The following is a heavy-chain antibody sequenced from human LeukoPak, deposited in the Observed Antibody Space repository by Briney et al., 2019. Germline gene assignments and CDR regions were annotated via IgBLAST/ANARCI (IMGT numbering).Heavy chain of an antibody. CDR1: GFTFSSYG. V-gene: IGHV3-33*01. Sequence: PGGSLRLSCAASGFTFSSYGMHWVRQAPGKGLEWVAVIWYDGSNKYYADSVKGRFTISRDNAKNSLYLQMSSLRAADTALYLCAGGDRNGWYFYYWGRGTLVTVSS. CDR3: AGGDRNGWYFYY. CDR2: IWYDGSNK. D-gene: IGHD6-19*01. J-gene: IGHJ4*02.